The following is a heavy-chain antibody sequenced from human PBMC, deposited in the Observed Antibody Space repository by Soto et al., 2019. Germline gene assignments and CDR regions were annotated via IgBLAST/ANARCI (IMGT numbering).Heavy chain of an antibody. CDR1: GGTFSSYA. J-gene: IGHJ5*02. Sequence: QVQLVQSGAEVKKPGSSVKVSCKASGGTFSSYAISWVRQAPGQGLEWMGGIIPIFGTANYAQKFQGRVTITAEKPTSTAYMGRSSLSSEDTAVYYWARAAVYYDFWSGYYSWGQGTLVTVSS. CDR3: ARAAVYYDFWSGYYS. D-gene: IGHD3-3*01. CDR2: IIPIFGTA. V-gene: IGHV1-69*06.